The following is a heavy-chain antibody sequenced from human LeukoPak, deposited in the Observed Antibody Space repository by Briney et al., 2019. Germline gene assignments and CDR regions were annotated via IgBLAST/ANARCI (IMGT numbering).Heavy chain of an antibody. Sequence: GGSLRLSCTASGFTFSSYAMSWVRQAPGKGLEWVAAISGSGVSTYYADSVKGRFTISRDNSKNTLYLQMNSLRAEDTAVYYCAKEGVYVYGDYHPGYWGQGTLVTVSS. CDR3: AKEGVYVYGDYHPGY. CDR1: GFTFSSYA. D-gene: IGHD4-17*01. V-gene: IGHV3-23*01. CDR2: ISGSGVST. J-gene: IGHJ4*02.